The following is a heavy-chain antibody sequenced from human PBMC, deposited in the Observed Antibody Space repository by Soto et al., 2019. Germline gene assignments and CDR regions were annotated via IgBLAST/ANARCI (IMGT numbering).Heavy chain of an antibody. V-gene: IGHV1-2*02. J-gene: IGHJ3*02. D-gene: IGHD3-3*01. CDR1: GYPVTAYY. Sequence: VQSGAVVKKPGASVTVSCSASGYPVTAYYMHWVRQAPGRGLEWMGGINPATGAAKYTQTFQGRVTMTRDTSTSTVFMELSGLTSEDTAVFYWARGGGVGVAGSAAFDMWGQGTVVTVSS. CDR2: INPATGAA. CDR3: ARGGGVGVAGSAAFDM.